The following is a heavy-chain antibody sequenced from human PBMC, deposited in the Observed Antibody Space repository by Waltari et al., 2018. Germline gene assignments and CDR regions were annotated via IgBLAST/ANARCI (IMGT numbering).Heavy chain of an antibody. J-gene: IGHJ4*02. V-gene: IGHV3-30*18. CDR3: AKDITGTTLDY. CDR1: GFTFGSSG. D-gene: IGHD1-7*01. CDR2: ISYDGSNK. Sequence: QVQLVESGGGVVQPGRSLRLSCAASGFTFGSSGMPWFRQAPGKGLEWVAVISYDGSNKYYADSVKGRFTISRDNSKNTLYLQMNSLRAEDTAVYYCAKDITGTTLDYWGQGTLVTVSS.